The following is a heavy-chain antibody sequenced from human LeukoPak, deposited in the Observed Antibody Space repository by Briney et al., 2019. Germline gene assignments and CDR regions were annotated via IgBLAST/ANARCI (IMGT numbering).Heavy chain of an antibody. J-gene: IGHJ4*02. CDR3: AFHTISTRMSGSGLSFWSGYHTLDY. V-gene: IGHV1-24*01. CDR1: GYTLTELS. Sequence: ASVKVSCKVSGYTLTELSMHWVRQAPGKGLEWMGGFDPEDGETIYAQKFQGRVTMTEDTSTDTAYMELSSLRSEDTAVYYCAFHTISTRMSGSGLSFWSGYHTLDYWGQGTLVTVSS. D-gene: IGHD3-3*01. CDR2: FDPEDGET.